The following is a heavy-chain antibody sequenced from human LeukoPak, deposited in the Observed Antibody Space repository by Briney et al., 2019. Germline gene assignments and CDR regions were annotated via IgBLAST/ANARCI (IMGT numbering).Heavy chain of an antibody. J-gene: IGHJ5*01. CDR3: VKDPRDTYGTNWFVS. CDR2: ISGTGGAT. CDR1: GFTSVNYA. V-gene: IGHV3-23*01. Sequence: PGGSLRLSCVASGFTSVNYAMSWVRQAPGKGLQWVSQISGTGGATWYAGFARDRFTISRDNSKKTLYLQMSGLRVEDTAMYYCVKDPRDTYGTNWFVSWGQGTLLIVSS. D-gene: IGHD2-21*01.